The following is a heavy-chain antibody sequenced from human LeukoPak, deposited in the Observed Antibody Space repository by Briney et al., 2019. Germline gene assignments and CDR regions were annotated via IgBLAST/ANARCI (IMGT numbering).Heavy chain of an antibody. CDR3: ARSLWFGEPLNNFDY. CDR2: ISGSASST. Sequence: GVSLRLSCAASGFTFSNYAMSWVRQAPEKGLEWVSAISGSASSTYHADSVKGRFTISRDNSKNTLYLQMNSLRAEDTAVYYCARSLWFGEPLNNFDYWGQGTLVTVSS. J-gene: IGHJ4*02. CDR1: GFTFSNYA. D-gene: IGHD3-10*01. V-gene: IGHV3-23*01.